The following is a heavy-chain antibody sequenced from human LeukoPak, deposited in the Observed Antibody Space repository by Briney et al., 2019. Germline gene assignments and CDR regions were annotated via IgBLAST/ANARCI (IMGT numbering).Heavy chain of an antibody. CDR2: INPNSGGT. V-gene: IGHV1-2*02. Sequence: ASVKVSCKASGYTFTGYYMHWVRQAPGQGLGWMGWINPNSGGTNYAQKFQGRVTMTRDTSISTAYMELSRLRSDDTAVYYCARASTELTDAFDYWGQGTLVTVSS. CDR3: ARASTELTDAFDY. D-gene: IGHD4-23*01. CDR1: GYTFTGYY. J-gene: IGHJ4*02.